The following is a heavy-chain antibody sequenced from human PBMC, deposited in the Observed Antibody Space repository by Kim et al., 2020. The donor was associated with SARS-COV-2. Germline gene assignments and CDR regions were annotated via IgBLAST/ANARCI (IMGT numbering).Heavy chain of an antibody. D-gene: IGHD4-17*01. J-gene: IGHJ3*02. CDR3: ERSFTDYDAFHI. V-gene: IGHV1-2*06. Sequence: ASVKVSCKATGFLLSAYYIHWVRQAPGQGLEWMGRSKPNSGGADSAQKFQGRVTITRDTSISTAYMELSRLTSDDTAVYYCERSFTDYDAFHIWGQGTMLTVSP. CDR2: SKPNSGGA. CDR1: GFLLSAYY.